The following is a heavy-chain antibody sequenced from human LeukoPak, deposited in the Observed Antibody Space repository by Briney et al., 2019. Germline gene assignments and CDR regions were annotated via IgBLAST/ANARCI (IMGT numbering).Heavy chain of an antibody. D-gene: IGHD1-26*01. Sequence: GGSLRLSCAASGVTFSNYEMNWVRQVPGKGLEWLSYISSSGSTIYYADSVKGRFTISRDNSKNSLFLHMDSLRAEDTAIYYCARDPYSGAYGDSYYYYMDVWGTGTTVTISS. V-gene: IGHV3-48*03. CDR3: ARDPYSGAYGDSYYYYMDV. J-gene: IGHJ6*03. CDR1: GVTFSNYE. CDR2: ISSSGSTI.